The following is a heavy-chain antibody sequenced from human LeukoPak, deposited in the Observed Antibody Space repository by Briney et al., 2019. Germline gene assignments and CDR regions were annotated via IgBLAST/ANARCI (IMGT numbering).Heavy chain of an antibody. V-gene: IGHV3-23*01. CDR1: GFTFSSYA. CDR2: ISGSGVTT. Sequence: GGSLRLSCVASGFTFSSYAMSWVRQAPGKGLEWVSAISGSGVTTHHAGSVKGRFSISRDNSKNTLYLQMNSLRAEDTALYYCAKKVVVGATSPYSDFQDWGQGTLVTVSS. D-gene: IGHD1-26*01. CDR3: AKKVVVGATSPYSDFQD. J-gene: IGHJ1*01.